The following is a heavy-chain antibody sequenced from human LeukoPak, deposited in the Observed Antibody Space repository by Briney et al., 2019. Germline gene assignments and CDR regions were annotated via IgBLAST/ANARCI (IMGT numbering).Heavy chain of an antibody. CDR3: ARRESTYYDILTGYYSAFDI. D-gene: IGHD3-9*01. Sequence: GGSLRLSCAASGFTFSSYSMNWVRQAPGKGLEWVSSISSSSSYIYYADSVKGRFTISRDNAKNSLYLQMNSLRAEDTAVYYCARRESTYYDILTGYYSAFDIWGQGTMVTVSS. V-gene: IGHV3-21*01. J-gene: IGHJ3*02. CDR1: GFTFSSYS. CDR2: ISSSSSYI.